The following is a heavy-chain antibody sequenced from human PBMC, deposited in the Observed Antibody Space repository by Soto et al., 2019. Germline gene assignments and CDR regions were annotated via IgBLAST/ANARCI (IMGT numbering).Heavy chain of an antibody. D-gene: IGHD3-22*01. Sequence: SETLSLTCAVYGGSFSGYYWSWIRQPPGKGLEWIGEINHSGSTNYNPSLKSRVTISVDTSKNQFSLKLSSVTAADTAVYYCARGPNIINMIVVDQAAFDIWGQGTMVTVSS. CDR3: ARGPNIINMIVVDQAAFDI. CDR2: INHSGST. V-gene: IGHV4-34*01. CDR1: GGSFSGYY. J-gene: IGHJ3*02.